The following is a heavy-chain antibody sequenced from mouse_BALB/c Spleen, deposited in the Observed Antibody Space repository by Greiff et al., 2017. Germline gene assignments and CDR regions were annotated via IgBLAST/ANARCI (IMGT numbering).Heavy chain of an antibody. Sequence: EVKLMESGGGLVKPGGSLKLSCAASGFTFSDYYMYWVRQTLEKRLEWVATISDGGSYTYYPDSVKGRFTISRDNAKNNLYLQMSSLKSEDTAMYYCARDRNYYGSSYGMFAYWGQGTLVTVSA. CDR3: ARDRNYYGSSYGMFAY. CDR2: ISDGGSYT. D-gene: IGHD1-1*01. V-gene: IGHV5-4*02. J-gene: IGHJ3*01. CDR1: GFTFSDYY.